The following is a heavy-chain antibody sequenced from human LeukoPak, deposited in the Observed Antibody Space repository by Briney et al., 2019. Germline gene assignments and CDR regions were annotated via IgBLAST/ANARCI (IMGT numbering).Heavy chain of an antibody. J-gene: IGHJ3*02. Sequence: PGGSLRLSCAASGVTVSSNYMSWVLQAPGQGLGGCSVIYSGGSTYYADSVKGRFTISRDNSKNTLYLQMNSLRAEDTAVYYCARDFVVWTGTTGAFDIWGQGTMVTVSS. CDR1: GVTVSSNY. D-gene: IGHD1-7*01. V-gene: IGHV3-53*01. CDR2: IYSGGST. CDR3: ARDFVVWTGTTGAFDI.